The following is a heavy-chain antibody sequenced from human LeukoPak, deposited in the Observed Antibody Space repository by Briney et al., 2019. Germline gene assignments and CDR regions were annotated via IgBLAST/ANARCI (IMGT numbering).Heavy chain of an antibody. J-gene: IGHJ4*02. V-gene: IGHV6-1*01. CDR1: GDSVSSNSAA. Sequence: SQTLSLTCAISGDSVSSNSAAWNWIRQSPSRGLEWLGRTYYRSKWYNDYAVSVKSRITTNPDTSKNQFSLQLNSVTPEDTAVYYCARETNYYDSSATTYYFDYWGQGTLVTVSS. CDR3: ARETNYYDSSATTYYFDY. CDR2: TYYRSKWYN. D-gene: IGHD3-22*01.